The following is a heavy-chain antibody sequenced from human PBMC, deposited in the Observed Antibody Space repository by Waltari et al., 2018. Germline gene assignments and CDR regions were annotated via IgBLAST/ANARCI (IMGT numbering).Heavy chain of an antibody. D-gene: IGHD3-10*01. V-gene: IGHV1-69*13. CDR1: GGTFSSSA. CDR2: SIPIFGTA. CDR3: ARTRITMVQGYGAFDI. Sequence: QVQLVQSGAEVKKPGSSVKVSCKASGGTFSSSAISWVRQAPGQGLEWMGGSIPIFGTANYAQKFQGRVTITADESTSTAYMELSSLRSEDTAVYYCARTRITMVQGYGAFDIWGQGTMVTVSS. J-gene: IGHJ3*02.